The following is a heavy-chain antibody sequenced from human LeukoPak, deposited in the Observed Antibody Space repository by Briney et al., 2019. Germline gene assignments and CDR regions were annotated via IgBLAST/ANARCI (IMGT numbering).Heavy chain of an antibody. Sequence: SQTLSLTCAISGDSVSSNSVAWNWIRQSPSRGLEWLGRTYYRSRWYNDYAVSVKSRISINPDTSKNQFSLQLNSVTPEDTAVYYCARAQRIAAAGTRRPFHYYYGMDVWGQGTTVTVSS. CDR3: ARAQRIAAAGTRRPFHYYYGMDV. V-gene: IGHV6-1*01. D-gene: IGHD6-13*01. J-gene: IGHJ6*02. CDR1: GDSVSSNSVA. CDR2: TYYRSRWYN.